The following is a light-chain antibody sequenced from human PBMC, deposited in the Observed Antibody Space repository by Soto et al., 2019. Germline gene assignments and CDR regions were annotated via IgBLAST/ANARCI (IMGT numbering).Light chain of an antibody. J-gene: IGLJ1*01. Sequence: QSVLTQPPSVSGAPGQRVTISCTGSSSNIGAGYDVHWYQQLPGTAPKLLIYGNTNRPSGVPDRFSGSKSGTSASLAISGLRSEDEADYYCAAWDDSLSGYVFGTGTKLTVL. CDR1: SSNIGAGYD. CDR2: GNT. V-gene: IGLV1-40*01. CDR3: AAWDDSLSGYV.